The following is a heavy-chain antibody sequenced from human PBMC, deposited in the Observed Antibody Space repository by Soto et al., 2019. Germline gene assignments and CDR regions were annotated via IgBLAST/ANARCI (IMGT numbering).Heavy chain of an antibody. V-gene: IGHV3-30*18. J-gene: IGHJ3*02. CDR2: ISYDGSNK. D-gene: IGHD2-15*01. CDR3: EKEGNLGYSSGGSCYAGAFDI. CDR1: GFTFSSYG. Sequence: QVQLVESGGGVVQPGRSLRLSCAASGFTFSSYGMHWVRQAPGKGLEWVAVISYDGSNKYYADSVKGRFTISRDNSKNTLYLQMNSLRADDRALYYCEKEGNLGYSSGGSCYAGAFDISGQGTMVTVSS.